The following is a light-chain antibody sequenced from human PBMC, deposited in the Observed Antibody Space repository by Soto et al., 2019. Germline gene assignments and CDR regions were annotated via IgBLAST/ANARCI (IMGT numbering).Light chain of an antibody. CDR3: MQALQTPT. J-gene: IGKJ1*01. CDR2: LGS. CDR1: QSLLHSNGYNY. Sequence: MTQSPSSLSASVGDRVTITCRASQSLLHSNGYNYLDWYLQKPGQSPQLLIYLGSNRSSGVPDRFSGSGSGTDFTLKISRVEAEDVGVYYCMQALQTPTFGQGTKVDIK. V-gene: IGKV2-28*01.